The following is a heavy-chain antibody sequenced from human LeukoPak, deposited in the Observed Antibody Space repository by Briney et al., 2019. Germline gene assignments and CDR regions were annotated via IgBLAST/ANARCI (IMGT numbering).Heavy chain of an antibody. D-gene: IGHD2-15*01. CDR2: IIPILGIA. V-gene: IGHV1-69*04. CDR1: GGTFSSYA. CDR3: ARYSSGGSCFDY. Sequence: SVKVSCKASGGTFSSYAISWVRQAPGQGLEWMGRIIPILGIANYAQKFQGRVTITADKSTSTAYMELSSLRSEDTAVYYCARYSSGGSCFDYWGQGTLVTVSS. J-gene: IGHJ4*02.